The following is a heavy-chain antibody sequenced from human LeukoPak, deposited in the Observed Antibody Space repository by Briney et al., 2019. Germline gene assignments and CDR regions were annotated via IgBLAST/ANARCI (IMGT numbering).Heavy chain of an antibody. Sequence: PGGSLRLSCAASGFTFSSYAMSWVRQAPGKGLEWVSGISGSGTRTYYADSVKGRFTISRDNSKNTLHLQMNSLRADDTALYYCAKSSIGSSIWLLDYRGQGTLVTVSS. V-gene: IGHV3-23*01. CDR2: ISGSGTRT. CDR1: GFTFSSYA. D-gene: IGHD6-13*01. CDR3: AKSSIGSSIWLLDY. J-gene: IGHJ4*02.